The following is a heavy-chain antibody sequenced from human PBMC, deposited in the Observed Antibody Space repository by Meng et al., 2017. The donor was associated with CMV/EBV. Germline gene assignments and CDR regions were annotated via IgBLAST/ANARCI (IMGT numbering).Heavy chain of an antibody. CDR2: IYSGGSST. D-gene: IGHD3/OR15-3a*01. CDR1: GFTFSSYA. V-gene: IGHV3-23*03. J-gene: IGHJ5*02. CDR3: AKDRGPLDP. Sequence: RLSCAASGFTFSSYAMSWVRQAPGKGLEWVSVIYSGGSSTYYADSVKGRFTISRDNSKNTLYLQMNSLRAEDTAVYYCAKDRGPLDPWGQGTLVTVSS.